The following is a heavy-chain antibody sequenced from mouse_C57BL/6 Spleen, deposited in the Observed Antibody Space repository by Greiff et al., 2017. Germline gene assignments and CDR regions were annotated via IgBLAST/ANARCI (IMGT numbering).Heavy chain of an antibody. Sequence: DVKLQQSGPELVKPGASVKISCKASGYTLTDYYMNWVKQSHGKSLEWIGDINPNNGGTSYNQKFKGKATLTVDKSSSTAYMELRSLTSEDSAVYYCASWFDYWGQGTTLTVSS. J-gene: IGHJ2*01. CDR1: GYTLTDYY. CDR3: ASWFDY. V-gene: IGHV1-26*01. CDR2: INPNNGGT.